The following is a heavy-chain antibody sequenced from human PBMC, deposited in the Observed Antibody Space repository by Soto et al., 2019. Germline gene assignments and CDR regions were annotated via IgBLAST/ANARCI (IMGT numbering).Heavy chain of an antibody. CDR2: ISSSSSTI. D-gene: IGHD2-2*03. V-gene: IGHV3-48*02. CDR3: ARDGYCVSTTCYFLPDV. CDR1: GFTISRYG. Sequence: GGPLRLSCAASGFTISRYGMHWVRQTRGKGLEWVAYISSSSSTIYYADSVKGRFTISRDNAKNSLYLQMNSLRDEDTAVYYCARDGYCVSTTCYFLPDVWGQGTTVTVSS. J-gene: IGHJ6*02.